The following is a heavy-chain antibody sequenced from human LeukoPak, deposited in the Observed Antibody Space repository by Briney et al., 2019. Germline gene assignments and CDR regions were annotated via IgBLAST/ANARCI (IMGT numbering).Heavy chain of an antibody. D-gene: IGHD5-18*01. CDR3: AREPNTAMVSPYYYYYMDV. V-gene: IGHV1-24*01. J-gene: IGHJ6*03. CDR2: FDPEDGET. Sequence: GASVKVSCKVSGYTLTELSMHWVRQAPGKGLEWMGGFDPEDGETIYAQKFQGRVTITADKSTSTAYMELSSLRSEDTAVYYCAREPNTAMVSPYYYYYMDVWGKGTTVAISS. CDR1: GYTLTELS.